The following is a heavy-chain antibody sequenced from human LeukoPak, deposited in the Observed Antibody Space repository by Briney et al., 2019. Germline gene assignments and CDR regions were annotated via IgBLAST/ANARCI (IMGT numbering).Heavy chain of an antibody. CDR3: ANAGFCSSTTCYNPFDH. J-gene: IGHJ4*02. V-gene: IGHV3-23*01. D-gene: IGHD2-2*02. Sequence: PGGSLRLSCAASGFTFSSYAMRWVRQAPGKGLEWVSGITDSGFTTFYANSVKGRFTISRDNSKNTLYLQMNSLRAEDTAVYYCANAGFCSSTTCYNPFDHWGQGTLVTVSS. CDR1: GFTFSSYA. CDR2: ITDSGFTT.